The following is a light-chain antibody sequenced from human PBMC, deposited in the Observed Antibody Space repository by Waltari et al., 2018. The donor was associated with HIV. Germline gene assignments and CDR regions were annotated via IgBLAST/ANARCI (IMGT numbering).Light chain of an antibody. CDR1: SDNVGNRG. V-gene: IGLV10-54*01. Sequence: QAGLTQPPSVSKGLRQTATLTCTGNSDNVGNRGAAWLQQHQGHPPNLLSYRNNNRPSEMPEILAASRSGNTASLTIAGLRPEDESDYYCSAWDSSLSSWVFGGGTKLTVL. CDR3: SAWDSSLSSWV. CDR2: RNN. J-gene: IGLJ3*02.